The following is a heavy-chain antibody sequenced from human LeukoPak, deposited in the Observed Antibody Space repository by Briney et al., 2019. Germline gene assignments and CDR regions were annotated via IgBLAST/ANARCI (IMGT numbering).Heavy chain of an antibody. CDR3: ARPTIGHAFDI. CDR1: GRSISSITYY. CDR2: LHYNEST. Sequence: PSETLSLTCSVSGRSISSITYYWAWIRQPPGKGLQWIGSLHYNESTYYNPSLNSRVTISVDPSKNQFSLRLSSVTAADTAVYYCARPTIGHAFDIWGPGTVVTVSS. J-gene: IGHJ3*02. V-gene: IGHV4-39*01. D-gene: IGHD3-16*01.